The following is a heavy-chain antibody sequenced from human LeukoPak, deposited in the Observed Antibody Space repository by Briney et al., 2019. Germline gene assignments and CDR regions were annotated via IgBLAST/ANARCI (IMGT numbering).Heavy chain of an antibody. CDR3: ARSGSYLMGYYYYMDV. CDR1: GGSISSYY. V-gene: IGHV4-59*01. CDR2: IYYSGST. J-gene: IGHJ6*03. D-gene: IGHD1-26*01. Sequence: SETLSLTCTVSGGSISSYYWSWIRQPPGKGLEWIGYIYYSGSTNYNPSLKSRVTISVDTSKNQFSLKLSSVTAADTAVYYCARSGSYLMGYYYYMDVWGKGTTVTISS.